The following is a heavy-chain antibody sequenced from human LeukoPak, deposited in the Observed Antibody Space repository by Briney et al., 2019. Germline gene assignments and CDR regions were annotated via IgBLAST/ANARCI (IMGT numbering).Heavy chain of an antibody. CDR3: ARGYCSSTSCLIDY. Sequence: GGSLRLSCAASGFTFSTYWMSWVRQAPGKGLVWVSRINSDGSTTNYADSVKGRFTISRDNAKNTLYLQINSLRAEDTAVYYCARGYCSSTSCLIDYWGQGTLVTVSS. D-gene: IGHD2-2*01. V-gene: IGHV3-74*01. CDR2: INSDGSTT. CDR1: GFTFSTYW. J-gene: IGHJ4*02.